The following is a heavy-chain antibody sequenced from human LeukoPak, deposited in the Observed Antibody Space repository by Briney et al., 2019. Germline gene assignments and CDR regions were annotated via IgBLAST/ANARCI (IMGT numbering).Heavy chain of an antibody. Sequence: PGGPLIPSCAASGFPFGNYWMSWGRDAPGKREGGVSDIDSSGNTIYEAAAVKGRFTISRDNAKNSLYLQMNTLTAEDTAVYYCARDLPLCSFNNESRVPLRTPPPGDYWGQGTLVTVSS. CDR3: ARDLPLCSFNNESRVPLRTPPPGDY. D-gene: IGHD3-16*02. J-gene: IGHJ4*02. V-gene: IGHV3-11*04. CDR2: IDSSGNTI. CDR1: GFPFGNYW.